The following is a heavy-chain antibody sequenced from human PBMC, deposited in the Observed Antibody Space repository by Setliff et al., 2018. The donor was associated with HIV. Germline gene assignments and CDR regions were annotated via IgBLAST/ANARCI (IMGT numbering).Heavy chain of an antibody. CDR3: ARGGATRGPFDI. CDR1: GGSFSSYA. V-gene: IGHV1-69*06. Sequence: SVKVSCKASGGSFSSYAISWVRQAPGQGLEWMGRIVPMFGTTNYAQKFQGRVTITADKSTTTAYMELSSLRSEDTAVYYCARGGATRGPFDIWGQGTMVTVSS. D-gene: IGHD1-26*01. J-gene: IGHJ3*02. CDR2: IVPMFGTT.